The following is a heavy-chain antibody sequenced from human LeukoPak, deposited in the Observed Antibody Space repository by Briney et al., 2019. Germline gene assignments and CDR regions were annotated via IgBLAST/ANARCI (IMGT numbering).Heavy chain of an antibody. D-gene: IGHD5-18*01. V-gene: IGHV1-8*01. Sequence: GASVKVSCKASGYTFTSYDINWVRQATGQGVEWMGWMNPNSGDTGYAQKFPGRVTITRNTSINTAYMELSSLRSEATAVYYCARAQTFGYSYGDLDYWGQGTLVTVSS. CDR2: MNPNSGDT. CDR1: GYTFTSYD. CDR3: ARAQTFGYSYGDLDY. J-gene: IGHJ4*02.